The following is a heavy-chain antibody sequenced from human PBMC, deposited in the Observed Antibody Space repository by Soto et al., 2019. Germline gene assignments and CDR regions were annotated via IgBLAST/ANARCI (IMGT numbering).Heavy chain of an antibody. CDR2: INAGNGNT. V-gene: IGHV1-3*05. CDR1: GYTFTSYA. D-gene: IGHD3-22*01. CDR3: ARSSGYYLIDDY. J-gene: IGHJ4*02. Sequence: QVQLVQSGAEEKKPGASVKVSCKASGYTFTSYAMHWVRQAPGQRLEWMGWINAGNGNTKYSQKFQGRVTITRDTSESTAYMELSSLRSEDTAVYYWARSSGYYLIDDYWGQGTLVTVSS.